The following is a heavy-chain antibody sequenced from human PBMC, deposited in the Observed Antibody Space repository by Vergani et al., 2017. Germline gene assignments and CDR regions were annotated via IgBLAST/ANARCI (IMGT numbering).Heavy chain of an antibody. CDR3: AGSRPYCTGGSCPAI. V-gene: IGHV4-61*02. D-gene: IGHD2-15*01. CDR2: IYTGGST. J-gene: IGHJ4*02. Sequence: QVKLQESGPGLLKPSQTLSLTCTVSGESIRSGSHYWSWIRQPAGKGPEWIGHIYTGGSTDLNPSLKSRVSISVDTSKSQFSLKLNSVTVADTAVYYCAGSRPYCTGGSCPAIWGQGTLVTVSS. CDR1: GESIRSGSHY.